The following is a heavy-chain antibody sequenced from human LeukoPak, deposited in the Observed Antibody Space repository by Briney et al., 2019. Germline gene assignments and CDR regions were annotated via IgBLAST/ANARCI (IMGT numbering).Heavy chain of an antibody. Sequence: TGGSLRLSCAASGFTFSYYNMNWVRQAPGKGLEWVAVISSHENNEYYADSVKGRFTISRDNSKNTLYLQMNSLRAEDTAIYYCARDVGGLDGDGLDYWGQGTLVTVSS. CDR3: ARDVGGLDGDGLDY. V-gene: IGHV3-30-3*01. CDR2: ISSHENNE. CDR1: GFTFSYYN. D-gene: IGHD4-17*01. J-gene: IGHJ4*02.